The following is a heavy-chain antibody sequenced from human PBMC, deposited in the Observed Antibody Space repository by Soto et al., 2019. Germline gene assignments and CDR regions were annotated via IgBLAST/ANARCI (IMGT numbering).Heavy chain of an antibody. J-gene: IGHJ4*02. CDR2: IYYSGST. V-gene: IGHV4-59*01. Sequence: SETLSLTCTVSGGSISSYYWSWIRQPPGKGLEWIGYIYYSGSTNYNPSLKSRVTISIDTSKNQFSLKLSSVTAADTAVYYCATSFGNAWYTYWGQGTQVTVSS. CDR1: GGSISSYY. D-gene: IGHD6-13*01. CDR3: ATSFGNAWYTY.